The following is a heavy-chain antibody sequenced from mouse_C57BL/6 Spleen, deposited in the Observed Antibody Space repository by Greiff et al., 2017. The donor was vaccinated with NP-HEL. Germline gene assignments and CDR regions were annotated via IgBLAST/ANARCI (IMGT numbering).Heavy chain of an antibody. V-gene: IGHV5-12*01. CDR1: GFTFSDYY. Sequence: EVHLVESGGGLVQPGGSLKLSCAASGFTFSDYYMYWVRQTPEKRLEWVAYISNGGGSTYYPDTVKGRFTISRDNAKNTLYLQMSRLKSEDTAMYYCASVLPGYYAMDYWGQGTSVTVSS. J-gene: IGHJ4*01. CDR2: ISNGGGST. CDR3: ASVLPGYYAMDY.